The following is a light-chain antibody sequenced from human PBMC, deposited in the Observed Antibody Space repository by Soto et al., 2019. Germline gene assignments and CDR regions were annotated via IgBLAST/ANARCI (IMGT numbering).Light chain of an antibody. CDR2: AAS. J-gene: IGKJ1*01. Sequence: DIQLTQSPSFLSASVGDGVTITCRASQGISSYLAWYQQKPGKAPELLIYAASTLQSGVPSRFSGSGSGTDFTLTISSLQPEDSATYYCQQLNTYPPWTFGQGTKVDIK. V-gene: IGKV1-9*01. CDR1: QGISSY. CDR3: QQLNTYPPWT.